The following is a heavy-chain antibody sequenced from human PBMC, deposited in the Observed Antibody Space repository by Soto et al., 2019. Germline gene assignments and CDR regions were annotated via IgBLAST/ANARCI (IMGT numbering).Heavy chain of an antibody. CDR1: GASISGFY. Sequence: PSETLSLTCTVSGASISGFYWSWIRKSAGKGLEWIGRIYATGTTDYNPSLKSRVMMSVDTSKKQFSLNLRSVTAADTAVYYCVRDGTKTLRDWLDPWGQGISVTVSS. CDR3: VRDGTKTLRDWLDP. J-gene: IGHJ5*02. D-gene: IGHD1-1*01. CDR2: IYATGTT. V-gene: IGHV4-4*07.